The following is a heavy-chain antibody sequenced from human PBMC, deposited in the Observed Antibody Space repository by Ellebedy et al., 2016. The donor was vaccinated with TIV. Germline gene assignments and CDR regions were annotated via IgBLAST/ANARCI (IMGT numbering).Heavy chain of an antibody. CDR1: GYTFTGYY. D-gene: IGHD3-9*01. V-gene: IGHV1-46*01. Sequence: AASVKVSCKTSGYTFTGYYMHWVRQVPGQGLEWMGVINPSGGPPRYAQKFQGRVTLTTDTSTSAVYMELSTLNSEDTAVYYCGRATPRYFDVVTGYGLVDFWGLGTLVAVSS. CDR3: GRATPRYFDVVTGYGLVDF. J-gene: IGHJ4*02. CDR2: INPSGGPP.